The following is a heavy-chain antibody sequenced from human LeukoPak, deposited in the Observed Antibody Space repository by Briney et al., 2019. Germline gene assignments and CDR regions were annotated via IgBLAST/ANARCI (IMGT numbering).Heavy chain of an antibody. D-gene: IGHD6-6*01. CDR1: GFTFSSYA. J-gene: IGHJ4*02. V-gene: IGHV3-30*01. Sequence: GGSLRLSCAASGFTFSSYAMHWVRQAPGKGLEWVAVISYDGSNKYYADSVKGRFTISRDNSKNTLYLQTNSLRAEDTAVYYCARELYLGSSSALDYWGQGTLVTVSS. CDR2: ISYDGSNK. CDR3: ARELYLGSSSALDY.